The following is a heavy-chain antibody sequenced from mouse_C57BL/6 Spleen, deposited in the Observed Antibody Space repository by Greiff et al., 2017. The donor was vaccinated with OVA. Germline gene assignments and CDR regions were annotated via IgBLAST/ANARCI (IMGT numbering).Heavy chain of an antibody. D-gene: IGHD1-1*01. CDR2: INSDGSST. CDR1: GFTFSDYY. Sequence: EVKLMESEGGLVQPGRSMKLSCTASGFTFSDYYMAWVRQVPEKGLEWVANINSDGSSTYYLDSLKSRFIISRDNAKNILYLQMSSLKSEDTATYYCARERSYYGSSYLFDVWGTGTTVTVSS. J-gene: IGHJ1*03. CDR3: ARERSYYGSSYLFDV. V-gene: IGHV5-16*01.